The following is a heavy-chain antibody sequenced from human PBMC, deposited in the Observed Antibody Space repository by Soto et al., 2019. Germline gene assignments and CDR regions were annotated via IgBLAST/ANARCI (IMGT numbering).Heavy chain of an antibody. V-gene: IGHV1-69*06. CDR2: IIPIFGTA. Sequence: SVKVSCKASGGTFSSYAISWVRQAPGQGLEWMGGIIPIFGTANYAQKFQGRVTITADKSTSTAYMELSSLRSEDTAVYYCARDPDSAGWFDPWGQGTLVTVSS. J-gene: IGHJ5*02. CDR3: ARDPDSAGWFDP. CDR1: GGTFSSYA. D-gene: IGHD3-22*01.